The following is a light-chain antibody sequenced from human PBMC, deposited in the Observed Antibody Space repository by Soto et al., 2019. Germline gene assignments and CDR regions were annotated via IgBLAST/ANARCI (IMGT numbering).Light chain of an antibody. V-gene: IGKV3-20*01. CDR1: QSVSSNY. Sequence: EIVLTQSPGTLSLSPGERATLSCRASQSVSSNYLAWYQQTPGQAPRLLIYGASSRATGIPDRFTGSVSGTDFTLSISRLEPEVFAVYYCHHYGDSRTFGQGTKVEV. J-gene: IGKJ1*01. CDR3: HHYGDSRT. CDR2: GAS.